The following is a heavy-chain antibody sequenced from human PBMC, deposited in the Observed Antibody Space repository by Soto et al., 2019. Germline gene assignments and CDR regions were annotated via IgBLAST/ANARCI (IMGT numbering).Heavy chain of an antibody. CDR3: ARVGSDSSGYYYGSLYYYYYYGMDV. D-gene: IGHD3-22*01. J-gene: IGHJ6*02. Sequence: ASVKVSCKASGYTFTSYGISWLRQAPGQGLEWMGWISAYNGNTNYAQKLQGRVTMTTDTSTSTAYMELRSLRSDDTAVYYCARVGSDSSGYYYGSLYYYYYYGMDVWGQGTTVTVSS. V-gene: IGHV1-18*04. CDR1: GYTFTSYG. CDR2: ISAYNGNT.